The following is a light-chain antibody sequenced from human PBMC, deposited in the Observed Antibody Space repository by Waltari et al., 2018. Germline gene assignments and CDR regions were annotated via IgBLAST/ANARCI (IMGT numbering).Light chain of an antibody. V-gene: IGLV3-27*01. CDR2: KDS. CDR3: YSAADNNLGV. Sequence: SYELTQPSSVSVSPGQTARITCSGDVLAKKYARWFQQKPGQAPVLGIYKDSERPSGIPERFSGSSSGTTVTLTISGAQVEDEADYYCYSAADNNLGVFGGGTNLTVL. CDR1: VLAKKY. J-gene: IGLJ2*01.